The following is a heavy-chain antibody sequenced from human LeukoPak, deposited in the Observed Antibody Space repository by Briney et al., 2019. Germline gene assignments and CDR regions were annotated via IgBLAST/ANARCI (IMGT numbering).Heavy chain of an antibody. J-gene: IGHJ4*01. CDR3: ARNYGPLEY. Sequence: GESLIVCSAASGLNFSSSWMTWVPQAPGKGLEWVAHRIQDGSEKYYVDSEKGRFTIYSDYGKYSLYLQLNSLRAKNTAVYYCARNYGPLEYWGSGTLLTGSS. D-gene: IGHD4-17*01. V-gene: IGHV3-7*02. CDR1: GLNFSSSW. CDR2: RIQDGSEK.